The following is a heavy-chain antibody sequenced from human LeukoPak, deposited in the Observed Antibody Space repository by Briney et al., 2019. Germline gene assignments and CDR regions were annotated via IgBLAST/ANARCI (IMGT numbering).Heavy chain of an antibody. CDR2: ISANTGKT. CDR1: GYTFATYG. J-gene: IGHJ4*02. Sequence: ASVKVSCKASGYTFATYGFCWVRQAPGHGLEWMGWISANTGKTDYAWKFQGRVTMTTDTSTSTAYMELRSLRPDDTAVYYCAKVAGDRMDYWGQGTLLTVSS. CDR3: AKVAGDRMDY. V-gene: IGHV1-18*01. D-gene: IGHD6-13*01.